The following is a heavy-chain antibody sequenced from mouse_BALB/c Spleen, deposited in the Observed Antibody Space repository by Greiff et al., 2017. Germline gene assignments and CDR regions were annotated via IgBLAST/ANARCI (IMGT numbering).Heavy chain of an antibody. V-gene: IGHV1-7*01. CDR3: ARCDGNYYFDY. J-gene: IGHJ2*01. CDR1: GYTFTSYW. D-gene: IGHD2-1*01. Sequence: VQLQQSGAELAKPGASVKMSCKASGYTFTSYWMHWVKQRPGQGLEWIGYINPSTGYTEYNQKFKDKATLTADKSSSTAYMQLSSLTSEDSAVYYCARCDGNYYFDYWGQGTTLTVSS. CDR2: INPSTGYT.